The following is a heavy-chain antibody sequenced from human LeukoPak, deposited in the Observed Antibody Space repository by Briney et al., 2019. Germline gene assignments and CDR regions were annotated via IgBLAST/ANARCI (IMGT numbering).Heavy chain of an antibody. CDR2: ISSSSSTI. D-gene: IGHD5/OR15-5a*01. J-gene: IGHJ4*02. V-gene: IGHV3-48*02. Sequence: PGGSLRLSCAASGFTFSSYSMNWVRQAPGKGLEWVSYISSSSSTIYYADSVKGRFTISRDNAKNSLYLQMNSLRDEDTAVYYCATTQITSVLLRGLYYFDYWGQGTLVTVSS. CDR1: GFTFSSYS. CDR3: ATTQITSVLLRGLYYFDY.